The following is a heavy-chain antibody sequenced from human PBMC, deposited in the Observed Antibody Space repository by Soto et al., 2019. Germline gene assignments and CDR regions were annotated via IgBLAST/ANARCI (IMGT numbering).Heavy chain of an antibody. Sequence: AGSLRLSCAASGFTFSNAWINWVRQAPGKGLEWVGRIKSKTDGGTTDFAAPVKGRFAISRDDSKNMVYLQMNSLKTEDTGINYFTTDSYSTMIVVRFDSWGHGTLVSVSS. CDR2: IKSKTDGGTT. CDR3: TTDSYSTMIVVRFDS. D-gene: IGHD3-22*01. CDR1: GFTFSNAW. V-gene: IGHV3-15*07. J-gene: IGHJ4*01.